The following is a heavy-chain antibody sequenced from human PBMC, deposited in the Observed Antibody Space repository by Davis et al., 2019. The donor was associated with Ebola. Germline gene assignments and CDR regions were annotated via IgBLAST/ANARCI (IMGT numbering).Heavy chain of an antibody. Sequence: MPSETLSPTCTLSGASIISYYWSCIRQPPGKGLEWIGYGHYTGSTSYNPSLESRVTISVDTSKNQFSLKVSSVTAADTAVYYCARDGHRSDSSNFFNYWGQGALVTVSS. CDR3: ARDGHRSDSSNFFNY. D-gene: IGHD6-6*01. CDR1: GASIISYY. V-gene: IGHV4-59*01. CDR2: GHYTGST. J-gene: IGHJ4*02.